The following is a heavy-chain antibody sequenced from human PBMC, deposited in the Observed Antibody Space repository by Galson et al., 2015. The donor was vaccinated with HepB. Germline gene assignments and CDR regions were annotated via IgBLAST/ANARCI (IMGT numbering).Heavy chain of an antibody. V-gene: IGHV3-49*04. D-gene: IGHD4-23*01. CDR2: IRSKAYGGTT. Sequence: SLRLSCAASGFTFSAYDMYWVRQAPGKGLEWVGFIRSKAYGGTTEFAASVKGRFTISRDDSRSIAYLHMNRQKTDDTAVYHCTRWGLIQGPTNIWFDPWGQGTLVTVSS. CDR1: GFTFSAYD. CDR3: TRWGLIQGPTNIWFDP. J-gene: IGHJ5*02.